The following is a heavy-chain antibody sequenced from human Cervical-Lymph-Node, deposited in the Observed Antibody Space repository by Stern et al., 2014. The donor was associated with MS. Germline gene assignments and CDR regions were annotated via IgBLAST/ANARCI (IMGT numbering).Heavy chain of an antibody. J-gene: IGHJ4*02. D-gene: IGHD5-18*01. CDR2: ISSRRSTI. CDR3: ARSGYGYSFDY. V-gene: IGHV3-48*04. Sequence: EVQLLESGGGLVQPGGSLRLSCVTSGFTFSEYGMRWVRQAPGKGLEWISYISSRRSTIYYADSVKGRFTISRDNATNSLYLQMNSLRAEDTAVYYCARSGYGYSFDYWGQGTLVTVSS. CDR1: GFTFSEYG.